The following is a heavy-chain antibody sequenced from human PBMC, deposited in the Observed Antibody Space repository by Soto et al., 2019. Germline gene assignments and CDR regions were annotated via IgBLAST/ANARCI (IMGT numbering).Heavy chain of an antibody. CDR2: ISYDGSDK. Sequence: VQLVETGGGEVQPGRSLRLSCAASGFKYTDFALHCVRQAPGKGLECVAIISYDGSDKYYADSVKGRFVISRDNAKSTLYLELNGLRPEDTAVYFCARWAWASYYAIDVWCQGTKVTGFS. D-gene: IGHD5-12*01. J-gene: IGHJ6*02. CDR3: ARWAWASYYAIDV. CDR1: GFKYTDFA. V-gene: IGHV3-30*09.